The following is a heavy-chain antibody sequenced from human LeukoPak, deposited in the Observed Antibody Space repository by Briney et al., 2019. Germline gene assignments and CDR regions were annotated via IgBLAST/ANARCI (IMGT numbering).Heavy chain of an antibody. CDR2: FYSGGST. CDR1: GFTVSSNY. CDR3: ARVSPFDY. V-gene: IGHV3-66*01. Sequence: PGGSLRLSCVASGFTVSSNYTSWVRQAPGKGLEWFSVFYSGGSTYYADSVNGRFTMSRDNSKNTLYLQMNGLRVEDTAVYYCARVSPFDYWGQGTQVTVSS. J-gene: IGHJ4*02.